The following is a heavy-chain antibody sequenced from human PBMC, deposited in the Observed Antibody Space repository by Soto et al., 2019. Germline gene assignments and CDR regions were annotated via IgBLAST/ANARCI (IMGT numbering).Heavy chain of an antibody. Sequence: QVQLVQSGAEVKKPGASVKVSCKASGYTFTSYDINWVRQATGQGLEWMGWMNPNSGNTGYAQKCQGRVTMTRSTSINTAYMELSSLRSEDTAAYYCARGGYYYDSSAYYRPFDYWGQGTLVTVSS. J-gene: IGHJ4*02. CDR3: ARGGYYYDSSAYYRPFDY. CDR1: GYTFTSYD. D-gene: IGHD3-22*01. CDR2: MNPNSGNT. V-gene: IGHV1-8*01.